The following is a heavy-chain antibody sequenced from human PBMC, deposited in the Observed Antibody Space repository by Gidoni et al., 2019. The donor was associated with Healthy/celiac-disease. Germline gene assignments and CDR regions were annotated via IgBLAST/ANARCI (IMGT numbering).Heavy chain of an antibody. CDR2: ISSSGSTI. CDR1: GFTFSSYE. D-gene: IGHD6-13*01. V-gene: IGHV3-48*03. Sequence: EVQLVESGGGLVQPGGSLSLSCAASGFTFSSYEMNWVRQAPGKGLEWVSYISSSGSTIYYADSVKGRFTISRDNAKNSLYLQMNSLRAEDTAVYYCARPLGGRSSSWLDYWGQGTLVTVSS. J-gene: IGHJ4*02. CDR3: ARPLGGRSSSWLDY.